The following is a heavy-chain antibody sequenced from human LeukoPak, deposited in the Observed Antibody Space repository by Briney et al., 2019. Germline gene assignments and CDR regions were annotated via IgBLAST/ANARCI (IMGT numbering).Heavy chain of an antibody. Sequence: PSETLSLTCTVSGGSISSYYWSWIRQPPGKGLEWIGYIYYSGSTNYNPSLKSRVTISVDASKNQFSLKLSSVTAADTAVYYCATDSSGYYYPFDYWGQGTLVTASS. CDR3: ATDSSGYYYPFDY. CDR1: GGSISSYY. CDR2: IYYSGST. V-gene: IGHV4-59*01. D-gene: IGHD3-22*01. J-gene: IGHJ4*02.